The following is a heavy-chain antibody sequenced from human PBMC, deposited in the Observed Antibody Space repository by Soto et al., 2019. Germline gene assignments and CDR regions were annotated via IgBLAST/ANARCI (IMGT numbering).Heavy chain of an antibody. CDR1: GFTFSSYA. CDR3: AKDLNFLALWFSLEERAFEI. V-gene: IGHV3-23*01. CDR2: ISGSGGST. D-gene: IGHD3-10*01. J-gene: IGHJ3*02. Sequence: GGSLRLSCAASGFTFSSYAMSWVRQAPGKGLEWVSAISGSGGSTYYADSVKGRFTISRDNSKNTLYLQMNSLRAEDTAVYYCAKDLNFLALWFSLEERAFEIWGQGTMVTVSS.